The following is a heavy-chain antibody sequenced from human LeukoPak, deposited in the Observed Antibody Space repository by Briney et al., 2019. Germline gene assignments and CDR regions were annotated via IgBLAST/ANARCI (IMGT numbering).Heavy chain of an antibody. D-gene: IGHD4-17*01. J-gene: IGHJ4*02. V-gene: IGHV5-51*01. CDR3: ATDTASVSTTYYFDY. Sequence: GEPLKISFKASGYSFSNYWIGWVRPVPGKGLEWMGIIYPGDSDTRYSPSFQGQVTISADKSITTGYLQWSSLKQSDTSMYYRATDTASVSTTYYFDYWGEGGLVTVSS. CDR1: GYSFSNYW. CDR2: IYPGDSDT.